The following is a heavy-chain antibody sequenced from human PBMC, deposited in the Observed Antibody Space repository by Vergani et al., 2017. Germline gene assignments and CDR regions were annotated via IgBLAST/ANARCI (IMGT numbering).Heavy chain of an antibody. D-gene: IGHD5-12*01. CDR2: IIPILGIA. Sequence: QVQLVQSGAEVKKPGSSVKVSCKASGGTFSSYTISWVRQAPGQGLEWMGRIIPILGIATYAQKFQGRVTITADKSTSTAYMELSSLRSEDTAVYDCASATGYDLYYFDYWGQGTLVTVSS. CDR1: GGTFSSYT. V-gene: IGHV1-69*02. J-gene: IGHJ4*02. CDR3: ASATGYDLYYFDY.